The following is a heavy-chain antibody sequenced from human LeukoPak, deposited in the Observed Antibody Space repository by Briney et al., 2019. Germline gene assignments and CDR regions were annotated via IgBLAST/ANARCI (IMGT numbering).Heavy chain of an antibody. D-gene: IGHD5-12*01. CDR3: AKGHQPYSGYDSYFDY. CDR1: GFTFDDYA. V-gene: IGHV3-9*01. Sequence: PGGSLRLSCAASGFTFDDYAMHWVRQAPGKGLEWVSGISWNSGSICYADSVEGRFTISRDNAKNTLYLQMNSLRAEDTALYYCAKGHQPYSGYDSYFDYWGQGTLVTVSS. CDR2: ISWNSGSI. J-gene: IGHJ4*02.